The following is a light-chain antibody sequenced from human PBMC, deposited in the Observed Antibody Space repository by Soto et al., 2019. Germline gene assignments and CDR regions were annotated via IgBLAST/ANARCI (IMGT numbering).Light chain of an antibody. CDR1: QDIRSD. V-gene: IGKV1-17*01. J-gene: IGKJ3*01. Sequence: DIQMTQSPSSLSASVGGRVTITCRASQDIRSDLGWFQQKPGKAPKRLIYAASTLESGVPSRFSGSRSGTEFTLTISSLQPEDFATYYCLQHNSYPFTFGPGTKVDIK. CDR2: AAS. CDR3: LQHNSYPFT.